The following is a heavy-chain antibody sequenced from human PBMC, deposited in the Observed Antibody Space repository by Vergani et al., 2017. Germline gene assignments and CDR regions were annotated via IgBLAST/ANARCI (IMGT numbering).Heavy chain of an antibody. CDR3: ARGGHVDTAMDSFDY. D-gene: IGHD5-18*01. V-gene: IGHV1-46*01. CDR1: GYTFTSYY. Sequence: QVQLVQSGAEVKKPGASVKVSCKASGYTFTSYYMHWVRQAPGQGLEWMGIINPSGGSTNYAQKFQGRGTMTRDTSTSTVYMELSSLRAEDTAVYYCARGGHVDTAMDSFDYGGQGTLVTVSS. J-gene: IGHJ4*02. CDR2: INPSGGST.